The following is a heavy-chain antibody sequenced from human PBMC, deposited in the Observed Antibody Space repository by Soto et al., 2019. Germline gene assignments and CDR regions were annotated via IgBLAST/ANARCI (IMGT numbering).Heavy chain of an antibody. CDR1: GGTFSSYT. Sequence: QVQLVQSGAEVKKPGSSVKVSCKASGGTFSSYTISWVRQAPGQGLEWMGRIIPILGIANYAQKFQGRVTITADKSTSTAYMGLSSLRSEDTAVYYCARSYITGTEIDPWGQGTLVTVSS. CDR2: IIPILGIA. J-gene: IGHJ5*02. CDR3: ARSYITGTEIDP. V-gene: IGHV1-69*02. D-gene: IGHD1-7*01.